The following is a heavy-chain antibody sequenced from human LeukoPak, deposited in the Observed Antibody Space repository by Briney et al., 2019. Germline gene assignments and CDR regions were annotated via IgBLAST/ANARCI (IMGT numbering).Heavy chain of an antibody. J-gene: IGHJ4*02. D-gene: IGHD4-17*01. CDR1: GFTFSSYS. Sequence: PGGSLRLSCAASGFTFSSYSMNWVRQAPGKGLEWVSSISSSSYIYYADSVKGRFTISRDNSKNTLYLQMNSLRAEDTAVYYCARGWIYGDVHWGQGTLVTVSS. CDR3: ARGWIYGDVH. V-gene: IGHV3-21*01. CDR2: ISSSSYI.